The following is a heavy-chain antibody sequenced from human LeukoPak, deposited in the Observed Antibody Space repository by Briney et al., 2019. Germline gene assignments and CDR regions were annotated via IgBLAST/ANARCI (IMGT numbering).Heavy chain of an antibody. CDR3: SRLGDSSGGSYPLYFDY. Sequence: SETLSLTCTVSGASLKNSPYYWGWVRQTPGKGLEWIGSIYSSGLTYYNPSLKNRLTISVDTSKSQFSLGLTSVNAADTAVYYCSRLGDSSGGSYPLYFDYWGQGNLVTVSS. J-gene: IGHJ4*02. CDR1: GASLKNSPYY. D-gene: IGHD3-3*01. V-gene: IGHV4-39*01. CDR2: IYSSGLT.